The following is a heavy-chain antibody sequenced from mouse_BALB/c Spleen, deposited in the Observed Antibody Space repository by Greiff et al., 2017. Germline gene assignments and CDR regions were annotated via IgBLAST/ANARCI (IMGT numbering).Heavy chain of an antibody. Sequence: EVKLMESGPGLVKPSQSLSLTCTVTGYSITSDYAWNWIRQFPGNKLEWMGYISYSGSTSYNPSLKSRISITRDTSKNQFFLQLNSVTTEDTATYYCARRRGDYAWFAYWGQGTLVTVSA. CDR3: ARRRGDYAWFAY. CDR1: GYSITSDYA. CDR2: ISYSGST. J-gene: IGHJ3*01. V-gene: IGHV3-2*02. D-gene: IGHD2-4*01.